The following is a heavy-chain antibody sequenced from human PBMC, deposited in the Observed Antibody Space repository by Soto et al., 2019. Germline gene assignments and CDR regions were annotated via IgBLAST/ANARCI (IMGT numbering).Heavy chain of an antibody. J-gene: IGHJ4*02. CDR3: ARERDTTGYILRY. D-gene: IGHD3-9*01. V-gene: IGHV3-23*01. CDR2: VSASGLNT. CDR1: GFTFSTDA. Sequence: GGSLRLSCAASGFTFSTDAMAWVRQAPGKGLEWVSGVSASGLNTDYADPVKGRFYISRDNSKNTVSLHMNSLRAEDTAMYYCARERDTTGYILRYWGQGTLVTVSS.